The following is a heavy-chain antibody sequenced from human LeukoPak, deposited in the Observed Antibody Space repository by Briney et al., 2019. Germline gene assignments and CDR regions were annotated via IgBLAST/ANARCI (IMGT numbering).Heavy chain of an antibody. V-gene: IGHV4-4*08. D-gene: IGHD1-26*01. CDR1: GGPLSNYY. Sequence: SETLSLTCTVSGGPLSNYYWTWIRQPPRKGLEWIGLIFNNGSTNYSPSLKSRVTMSLDTSKQQFSLKLTSVTAAATAVYYCASQPYMSGAYYFDYWGQGTLVTVSS. CDR3: ASQPYMSGAYYFDY. J-gene: IGHJ4*02. CDR2: IFNNGST.